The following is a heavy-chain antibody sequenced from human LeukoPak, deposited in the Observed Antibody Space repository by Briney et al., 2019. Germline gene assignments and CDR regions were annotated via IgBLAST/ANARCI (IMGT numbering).Heavy chain of an antibody. CDR3: AKDKGNYYDSSGYFFLVY. CDR1: GFTFSSYA. J-gene: IGHJ4*02. D-gene: IGHD3-22*01. V-gene: IGHV3-23*01. Sequence: GGSLRLSCAASGFTFSSYAMSWVRQAPGKGLEWVSAISGSGGSTYYADSVKGRFTISRDNSKNTLYLQMNSLRAEDTAVYYCAKDKGNYYDSSGYFFLVYWGQGTLVTVSS. CDR2: ISGSGGST.